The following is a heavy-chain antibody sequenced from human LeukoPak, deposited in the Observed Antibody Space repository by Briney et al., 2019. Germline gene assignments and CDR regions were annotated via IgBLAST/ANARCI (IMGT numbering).Heavy chain of an antibody. CDR1: GFTFDDYA. J-gene: IGHJ2*01. V-gene: IGHV3-43D*03. Sequence: GGSLRLSCAASGFTFDDYAMHWVRQAPGKGLEWVSLISWDGGSTYYADSVKGRFTISRDNSKNSLYLQMNSLRAEDTALYYCAKDSGSGSPVGWYFDLWGRGTLVTVSS. D-gene: IGHD3-10*01. CDR2: ISWDGGST. CDR3: AKDSGSGSPVGWYFDL.